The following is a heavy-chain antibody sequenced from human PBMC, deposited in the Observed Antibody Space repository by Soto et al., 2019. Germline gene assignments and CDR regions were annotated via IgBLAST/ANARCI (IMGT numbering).Heavy chain of an antibody. D-gene: IGHD1-26*01. CDR1: GYTFTGYY. V-gene: IGHV1-2*04. Sequence: ASVKVSCKASGYTFTGYYMHWVRQAPGQGLEWMGWINPNSGGTNYAQKFQGWVTMTRDTSISTASMELSRLRSDDTAVYYCARDRRWERQMVGFDYYYGMDVWGQGTTVTVSS. CDR2: INPNSGGT. CDR3: ARDRRWERQMVGFDYYYGMDV. J-gene: IGHJ6*02.